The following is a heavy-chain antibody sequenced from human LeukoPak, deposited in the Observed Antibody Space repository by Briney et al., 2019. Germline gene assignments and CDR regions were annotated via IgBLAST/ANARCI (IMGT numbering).Heavy chain of an antibody. CDR2: ISNSGGST. D-gene: IGHD4-17*01. CDR1: GFPSSSYA. Sequence: GGSLRLSCVASGFPSSSYAMSWVRQAPGKGLEWVSAISNSGGSTYYADSVKGRFTISRDNFKNTLYLQMNSLRAEDAAIYYCAYMTAVTTIDFWGQGTLVTVSS. CDR3: AYMTAVTTIDF. V-gene: IGHV3-23*01. J-gene: IGHJ4*02.